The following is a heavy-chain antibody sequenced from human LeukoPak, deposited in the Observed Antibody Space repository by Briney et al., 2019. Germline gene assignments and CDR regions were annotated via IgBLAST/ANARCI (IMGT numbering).Heavy chain of an antibody. CDR1: GDSISTSSYY. V-gene: IGHV4-39*07. CDR2: IYYSGST. D-gene: IGHD3-10*01. J-gene: IGHJ5*02. CDR3: ARDQSGWFDP. Sequence: SETLSLTCTLSGDSISTSSYYWGWIRQPLGKGLEWIGSIYYSGSTYYNPSLKSRVTISVDTSKNHFSLKLSSVTAPDTAVYYCARDQSGWFDPWGQGTLVTVSS.